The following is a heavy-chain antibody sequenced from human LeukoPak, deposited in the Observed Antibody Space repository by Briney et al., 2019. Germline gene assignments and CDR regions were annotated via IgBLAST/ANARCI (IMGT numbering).Heavy chain of an antibody. Sequence: GGSLRLSCAASGFTFSSYAMSWVRQAPGKGLEWVSVISGSGGSTYYAGSVKGRFTISRDNSKNTLYLQMNGLRAEDTAVYYCAKAWLEQGGMFDYWGQGTPVTVSS. V-gene: IGHV3-23*01. CDR1: GFTFSSYA. D-gene: IGHD1/OR15-1a*01. J-gene: IGHJ4*02. CDR3: AKAWLEQGGMFDY. CDR2: ISGSGGST.